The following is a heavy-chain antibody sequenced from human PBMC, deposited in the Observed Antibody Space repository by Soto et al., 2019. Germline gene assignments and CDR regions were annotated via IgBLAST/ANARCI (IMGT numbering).Heavy chain of an antibody. CDR3: ARDKDVEGLTRFDP. J-gene: IGHJ5*02. D-gene: IGHD2-21*01. CDR1: GFTFSSYA. Sequence: GSLRLSCAASGFTFSSYAMHWVRQAPGKGLEWVAVISYDGSNKYYADSVKGRFTISRDNSKNTLYLQMNSLRAEDTAVYYCARDKDVEGLTRFDPWGQGTLVTVSS. V-gene: IGHV3-30-3*01. CDR2: ISYDGSNK.